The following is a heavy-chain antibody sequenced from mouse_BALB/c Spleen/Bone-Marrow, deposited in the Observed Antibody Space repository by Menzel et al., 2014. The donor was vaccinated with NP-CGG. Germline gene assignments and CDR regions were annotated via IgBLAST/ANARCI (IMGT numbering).Heavy chain of an antibody. CDR2: INPDSSTI. CDR3: ARPGYYGYQGV. D-gene: IGHD1-2*01. CDR1: GFDFSGYW. J-gene: IGHJ1*01. V-gene: IGHV4-1*02. Sequence: EVQLVESGGGLVQPGGSLKLSCAASGFDFSGYWMTWVRQAPGKGLEWIGEINPDSSTINYTPSLKDKFIISRDNAKNALYLQMSKVRSEDTALYYCARPGYYGYQGVWGAGTTVTVSS.